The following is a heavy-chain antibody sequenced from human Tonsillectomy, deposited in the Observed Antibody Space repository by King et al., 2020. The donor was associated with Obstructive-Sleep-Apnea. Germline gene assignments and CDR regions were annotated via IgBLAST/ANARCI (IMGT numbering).Heavy chain of an antibody. J-gene: IGHJ4*02. Sequence: VQLVESGAEVKKPGASVKVSCKASGYTFTNYYIHWVRQAPGHGLEWMGIIHPSDSATYHTQKFQGRVTMTRDTSTSTFYLEVTSLTSEDTAVYYCGRVAPTGDCGGDCDWTVFSVWGQGTLVTVSS. CDR1: GYTFTNYY. D-gene: IGHD2-21*02. CDR2: IHPSDSAT. V-gene: IGHV1-46*03. CDR3: GRVAPTGDCGGDCDWTVFSV.